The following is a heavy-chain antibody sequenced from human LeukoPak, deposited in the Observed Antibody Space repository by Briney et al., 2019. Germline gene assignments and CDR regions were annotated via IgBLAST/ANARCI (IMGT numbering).Heavy chain of an antibody. J-gene: IGHJ4*02. CDR1: GFTVSSNY. V-gene: IGHV3-53*01. Sequence: PGGSLRLSCAASGFTVSSNYMSWVRQAPGKGLEWVSVIYSGGSTYYADSVKGRFPICRDNYKKTLSLQMNSLSAEDTAVYYCAKASGYSGYDRAPYFCDNWGQGTLVTVSS. CDR3: AKASGYSGYDRAPYFCDN. CDR2: IYSGGST. D-gene: IGHD5-12*01.